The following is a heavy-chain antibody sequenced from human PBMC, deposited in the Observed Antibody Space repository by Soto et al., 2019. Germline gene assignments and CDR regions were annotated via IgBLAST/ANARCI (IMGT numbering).Heavy chain of an antibody. Sequence: QLQLQESGPGLVKPSETLSLTCTVSCGSFSSSSYYWGWIRQPPGKGLEWIGSIYYSGSSYYNPSLKSRVTLAVDTSNNHVSQKLSSVTAADTAVYYCATPGIAEAGEFDYWGQGTLVTVSS. D-gene: IGHD6-19*01. CDR2: IYYSGSS. V-gene: IGHV4-39*01. CDR1: CGSFSSSSYY. J-gene: IGHJ4*02. CDR3: ATPGIAEAGEFDY.